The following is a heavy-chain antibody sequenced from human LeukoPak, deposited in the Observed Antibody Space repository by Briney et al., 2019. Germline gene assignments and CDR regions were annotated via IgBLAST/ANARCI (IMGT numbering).Heavy chain of an antibody. CDR2: IYSGGGT. V-gene: IGHV3-53*01. D-gene: IGHD5-12*01. J-gene: IGHJ6*04. CDR3: ARDKGYSGYDLADYYYYGMDV. Sequence: TGGSLRLSSAASGFSVSSNYMSWVRQAPGKGPEWVSVIYSGGGTYYADSVKGRFTISRDNSKNTVYLQMNSLRAEDTAVYYCARDKGYSGYDLADYYYYGMDVWGKGTTVTVSS. CDR1: GFSVSSNY.